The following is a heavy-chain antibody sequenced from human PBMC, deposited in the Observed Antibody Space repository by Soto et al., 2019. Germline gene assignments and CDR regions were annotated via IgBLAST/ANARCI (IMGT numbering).Heavy chain of an antibody. J-gene: IGHJ6*02. CDR2: ISWNSGSI. CDR3: AKDVAAGTDYYYGMDV. D-gene: IGHD6-13*01. V-gene: IGHV3-9*01. CDR1: GFTFDYYA. Sequence: SLRLSCAASGFTFDYYAMHWVRQAPGKGLEWVSGISWNSGSIGYADSVTGRFTISRDNAKNSLYLQMNSLRAEDTDLYYCAKDVAAGTDYYYGMDVWGQGTTVTVSS.